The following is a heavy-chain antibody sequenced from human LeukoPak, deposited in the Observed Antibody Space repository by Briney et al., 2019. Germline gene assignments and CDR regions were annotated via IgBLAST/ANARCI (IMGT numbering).Heavy chain of an antibody. D-gene: IGHD2/OR15-2a*01. J-gene: IGHJ3*02. CDR3: ARDCSPNSGPYDAFDI. CDR1: GFTLSSYS. V-gene: IGHV3-21*01. Sequence: GGSLRLSCAASGFTLSSYSMNWVRQAPGKGLEWVSSISSSSSYIYYADSVKGRFTISRDNAKNSLHLQMNSLRAEDTAVYYCARDCSPNSGPYDAFDIWGQGTMVTVSS. CDR2: ISSSSSYI.